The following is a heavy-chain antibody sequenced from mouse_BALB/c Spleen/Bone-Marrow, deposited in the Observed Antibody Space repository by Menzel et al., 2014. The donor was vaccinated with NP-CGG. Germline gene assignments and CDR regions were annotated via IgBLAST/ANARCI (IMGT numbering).Heavy chain of an antibody. CDR3: AREDGNHVGFAY. Sequence: QVQLQQSGAELMKPGASVKISCKATDYTFSSYWIEWVKQRPGHGLEWIGEILPGSGSTNYNKKFKGKATFTADTSSNTAYMQLSSLTSEDSAVYYCAREDGNHVGFAYWGQGTLVTVSA. CDR1: DYTFSSYW. J-gene: IGHJ3*01. D-gene: IGHD2-1*01. V-gene: IGHV1-9*01. CDR2: ILPGSGST.